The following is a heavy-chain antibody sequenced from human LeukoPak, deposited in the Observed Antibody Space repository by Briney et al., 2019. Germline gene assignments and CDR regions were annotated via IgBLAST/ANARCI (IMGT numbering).Heavy chain of an antibody. CDR1: GYTFTSYY. CDR3: ARGGSTLVQTYIGWFDP. D-gene: IGHD6-6*01. J-gene: IGHJ5*02. CDR2: INPSGGST. Sequence: ASVKVSCKASGYTFTSYYMHWVRQAPGQGLEWMGIINPSGGSTSYAQKFQGGVTMTRDTSTSTVYMELSSLRSEDTAVYYCARGGSTLVQTYIGWFDPWGQGTLVTVSS. V-gene: IGHV1-46*03.